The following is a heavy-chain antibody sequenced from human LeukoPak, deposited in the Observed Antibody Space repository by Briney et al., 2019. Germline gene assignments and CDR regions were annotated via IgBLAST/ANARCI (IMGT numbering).Heavy chain of an antibody. V-gene: IGHV4-61*02. J-gene: IGHJ6*03. CDR3: AREVTTPLDYYYYYMDV. CDR1: GGSISSGSYY. D-gene: IGHD4-11*01. CDR2: IYTSGST. Sequence: SETLSLTCTVSGGSISSGSYYWSWIRQPAGKGLEWIGRIYTSGSTNYNPSLKSRVTISVDTSKNQFSLKLSSVTAADTAVYYSAREVTTPLDYYYYYMDVWGKGTTVTVSS.